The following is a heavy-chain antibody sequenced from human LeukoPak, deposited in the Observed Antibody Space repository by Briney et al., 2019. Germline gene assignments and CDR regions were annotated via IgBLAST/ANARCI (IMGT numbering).Heavy chain of an antibody. V-gene: IGHV4-39*01. J-gene: IGHJ5*02. CDR3: ARQDDGSGMEEWFDP. D-gene: IGHD3-10*01. CDR2: IYYSGST. Sequence: PSETLSLTCTVSGGSISSSSYYWGWIRQPPGKGLEWIGSIYYSGSTYYNPSLKSRVTISVDTSKNQFSLKLSSVTAADTAVYYCARQDDGSGMEEWFDPWGQGTLVTVSS. CDR1: GGSISSSSYY.